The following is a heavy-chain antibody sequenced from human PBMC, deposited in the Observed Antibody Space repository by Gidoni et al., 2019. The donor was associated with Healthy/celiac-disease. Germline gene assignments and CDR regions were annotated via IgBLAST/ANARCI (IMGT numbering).Heavy chain of an antibody. CDR3: ARNGRYCSSTSCYGWFDP. CDR2: INHSGST. J-gene: IGHJ5*02. CDR1: GGSFSGYY. D-gene: IGHD2-2*01. Sequence: QVQLQQRVAGLLKPSETLSLTCAVYGGSFSGYYWSWIRQPPGKGLEWIGEINHSGSTNYNPSLKSRVTISVDTSKNQFSLKLSSVTAADTAVYYCARNGRYCSSTSCYGWFDPWGQGTLVTVSS. V-gene: IGHV4-34*01.